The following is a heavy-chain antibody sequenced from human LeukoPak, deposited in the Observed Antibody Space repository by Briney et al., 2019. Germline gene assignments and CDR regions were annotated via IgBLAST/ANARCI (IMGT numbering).Heavy chain of an antibody. CDR2: ISGSGGST. Sequence: GGSLRLSCAASGFTFSNYCMTWVRQAPGKGLEWVSAISGSGGSTYYADSVKGRFTISRDNSKNTLYLQMNSLRAEDTAVYYCAKDGRLLSFDYWGQGTLVTVSS. V-gene: IGHV3-23*01. CDR3: AKDGRLLSFDY. CDR1: GFTFSNYC. D-gene: IGHD1-26*01. J-gene: IGHJ4*02.